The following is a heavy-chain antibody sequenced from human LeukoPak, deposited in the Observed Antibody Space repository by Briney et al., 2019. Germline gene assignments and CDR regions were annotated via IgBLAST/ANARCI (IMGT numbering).Heavy chain of an antibody. D-gene: IGHD2-2*01. CDR1: GFTFSSYS. V-gene: IGHV3-21*01. J-gene: IGHJ3*01. Sequence: GGSLRLSCAASGFTFSSYSMNWVRQAPGKGLEWVSSISSSSSYIYYAGSVKGRFTISRDNAKNSLYLQMNSLRAEDTAVYYCARRYCSTCPTGHAFDLWGQGTMVTVSS. CDR3: ARRYCSTCPTGHAFDL. CDR2: ISSSSSYI.